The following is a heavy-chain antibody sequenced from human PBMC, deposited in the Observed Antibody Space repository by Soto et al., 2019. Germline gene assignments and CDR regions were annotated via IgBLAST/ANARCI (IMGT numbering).Heavy chain of an antibody. V-gene: IGHV3-23*01. CDR1: GFTFSSYA. CDR3: AKDWWFLYPREVPASIRWFDP. J-gene: IGHJ5*02. Sequence: EVQLLESGGGLVQPGGSLRLSCAASGFTFSSYAMSWVRQAPGKGLEWVSAISGSGGSTYYADSVKGRFTISRDNSKNTLYLQMNSLRAEDTAVYYCAKDWWFLYPREVPASIRWFDPWGQGTLVTVSS. CDR2: ISGSGGST. D-gene: IGHD2-2*02.